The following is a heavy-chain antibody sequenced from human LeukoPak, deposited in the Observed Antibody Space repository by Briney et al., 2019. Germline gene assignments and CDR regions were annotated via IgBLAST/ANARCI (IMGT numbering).Heavy chain of an antibody. CDR2: ISYDGSKK. J-gene: IGHJ4*02. V-gene: IGHV3-30*03. Sequence: GGSLRLSCAASGFTFSSYGMHCVRQAPGKGLEWVAVISYDGSKKYYADSVKGRFTISRDNYKNTLYLQMNSLRAEDTDVYYWATDLNARKYGDYVDYWDRGPRVTVS. CDR1: GFTFSSYG. D-gene: IGHD4-17*01. CDR3: ATDLNARKYGDYVDY.